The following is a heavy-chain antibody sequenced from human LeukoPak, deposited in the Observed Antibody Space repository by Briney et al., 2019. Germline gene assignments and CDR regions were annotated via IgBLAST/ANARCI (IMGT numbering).Heavy chain of an antibody. Sequence: AGGSLRLSCAVSGFTLSDYYMSWIRHAPRKGLEWDSYISSSGSTIYYADSVKDRYAISRDDAKNPLYLQKNSLRPEDTAVYYCARRADWLRQLWGQGTLV. V-gene: IGHV3-11*01. D-gene: IGHD3-9*01. CDR1: GFTLSDYY. J-gene: IGHJ4*02. CDR3: ARRADWLRQL. CDR2: ISSSGSTI.